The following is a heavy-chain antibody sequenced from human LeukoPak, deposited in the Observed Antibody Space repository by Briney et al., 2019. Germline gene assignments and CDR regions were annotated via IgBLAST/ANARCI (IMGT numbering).Heavy chain of an antibody. V-gene: IGHV3-7*01. J-gene: IGHJ4*02. D-gene: IGHD1-26*01. Sequence: GGSLRLSCAASGFTFSSYWMSWVRQAPGKGREWVANIKQDGSEKYYVDSVKGRFTISRDNAKNSLYLQMNSLRAEDTAVYYCAREGSGSYPAFDYWGQGTLVTVSS. CDR3: AREGSGSYPAFDY. CDR2: IKQDGSEK. CDR1: GFTFSSYW.